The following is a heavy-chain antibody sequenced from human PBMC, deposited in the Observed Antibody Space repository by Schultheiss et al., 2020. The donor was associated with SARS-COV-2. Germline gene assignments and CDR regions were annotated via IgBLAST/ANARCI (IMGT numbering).Heavy chain of an antibody. D-gene: IGHD1-7*01. CDR1: GFTFSDYY. Sequence: GGSLRLSCAASGFTFSDYYMSWIRQAPGKGLEWVSSISSSSSYIYYADSVKCRFTISRDNAKNSLYLQMNSLRAEDTAVYYCARDGDNWNYLHWGQGTLVTVSS. CDR3: ARDGDNWNYLH. V-gene: IGHV3-11*06. J-gene: IGHJ4*02. CDR2: ISSSSSYI.